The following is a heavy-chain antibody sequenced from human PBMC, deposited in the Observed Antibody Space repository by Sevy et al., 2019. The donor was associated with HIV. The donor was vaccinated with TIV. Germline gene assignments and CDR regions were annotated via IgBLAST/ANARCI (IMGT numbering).Heavy chain of an antibody. V-gene: IGHV3-48*02. CDR3: GRGTPISAYNDF. Sequence: GGSLRLSCAASGFPFSNYNMNWVRQTPGRGLEWVSYISRRSTTIYYADSVKGRFTISRDNDQSSLYLQMNALRDEDAAVYYCGRGTPISAYNDFWGQGTLVTVSS. CDR1: GFPFSNYN. D-gene: IGHD3-16*01. CDR2: ISRRSTTI. J-gene: IGHJ4*02.